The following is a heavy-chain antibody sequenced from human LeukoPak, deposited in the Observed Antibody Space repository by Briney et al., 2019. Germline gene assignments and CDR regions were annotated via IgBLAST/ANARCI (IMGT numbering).Heavy chain of an antibody. J-gene: IGHJ3*02. V-gene: IGHV7-4-1*02. D-gene: IGHD2-15*01. Sequence: ASVKDSCKASGYTFTSYAMNWVRQAPGQGLEWMGWINTNTGDPTYAQGFTGRFVFSLDTSVSTAYPQISSLKAEDTAVYYCARVISGCSGGSCYSGDHDAFDIWGQGTMVTVSS. CDR3: ARVISGCSGGSCYSGDHDAFDI. CDR1: GYTFTSYA. CDR2: INTNTGDP.